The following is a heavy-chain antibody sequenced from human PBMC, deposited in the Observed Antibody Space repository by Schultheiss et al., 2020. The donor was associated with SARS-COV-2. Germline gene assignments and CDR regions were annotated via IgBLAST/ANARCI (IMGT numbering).Heavy chain of an antibody. CDR1: GFTFSSYS. CDR2: ISSSSSTI. D-gene: IGHD2-15*01. CDR3: ARDHTEGSGGSCYDY. J-gene: IGHJ4*02. V-gene: IGHV3-48*01. Sequence: GGSLRLSCAASGFTFSSYSMNWVRQAPGKGLEWVSYISSSSSTIYYADSVKGRFTISRDNAKNTLYLQMNSLRAEDTAVYYCARDHTEGSGGSCYDYWGQGTLVTVSS.